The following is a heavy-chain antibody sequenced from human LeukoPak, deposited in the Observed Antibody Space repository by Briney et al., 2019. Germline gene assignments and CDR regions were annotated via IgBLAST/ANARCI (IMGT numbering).Heavy chain of an antibody. V-gene: IGHV1-46*01. CDR2: INPSGGST. CDR3: ARTDIVARRAYYFDY. CDR1: GYTFTSYY. D-gene: IGHD5-12*01. Sequence: GASVKVSCKASGYTFTSYYMHWVRQAPGQGLEWMGIINPSGGSTSYAQKFQGRVTMTRDTSTSTAYMELSSLRSEDTAVYYCARTDIVARRAYYFDYWGQGTLVTVSP. J-gene: IGHJ4*02.